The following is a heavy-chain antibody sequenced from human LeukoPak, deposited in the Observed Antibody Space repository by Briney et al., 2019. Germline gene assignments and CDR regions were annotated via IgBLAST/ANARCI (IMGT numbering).Heavy chain of an antibody. J-gene: IGHJ4*02. D-gene: IGHD3-3*01. CDR1: GFTFSSYW. CDR3: VREGPPQGRPWSGWYPFDF. V-gene: IGHV3-7*01. CDR2: IRGDGSER. Sequence: PGGSLRLSCAASGFTFSSYWMTWVRQAPGKGLEWVANIRGDGSERFYVGYLKGRFTISRDNAKNSLYLQMNSLGVDDTAVYYCVREGPPQGRPWSGWYPFDFWGQGILVTVSS.